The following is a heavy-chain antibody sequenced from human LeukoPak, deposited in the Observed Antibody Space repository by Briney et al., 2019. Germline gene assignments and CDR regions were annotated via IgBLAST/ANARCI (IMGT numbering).Heavy chain of an antibody. CDR3: ATGDSSGYYFAEYFQH. J-gene: IGHJ1*01. Sequence: PSETLSLTCTVSGGSISSYYWSWIRQPPGKGLEWIGYIYYSGSTNYNPSLKSRVTISVDTSKNQFSLKLSFVTAADTAVYYCATGDSSGYYFAEYFQHWGQGTLVTVSS. CDR1: GGSISSYY. CDR2: IYYSGST. V-gene: IGHV4-59*08. D-gene: IGHD3-22*01.